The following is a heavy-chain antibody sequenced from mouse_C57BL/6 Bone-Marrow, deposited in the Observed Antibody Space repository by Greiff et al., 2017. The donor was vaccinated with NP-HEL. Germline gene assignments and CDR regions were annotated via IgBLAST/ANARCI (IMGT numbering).Heavy chain of an antibody. Sequence: VQLQQPGTELVKPGASVKLSCKASGYTFTSYWMHWVKQRPGQGLEWIGNINPSNGGTNYNEKFKSKATLTVDKSSSTAYMQLSSLTSEDSAVYYCARWGGYYPACFAYWGQGTLVTVSA. CDR1: GYTFTSYW. V-gene: IGHV1-53*01. CDR3: ARWGGYYPACFAY. CDR2: INPSNGGT. J-gene: IGHJ3*01. D-gene: IGHD2-3*01.